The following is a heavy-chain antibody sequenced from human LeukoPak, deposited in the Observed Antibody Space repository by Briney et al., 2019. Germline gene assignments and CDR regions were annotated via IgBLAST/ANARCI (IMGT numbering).Heavy chain of an antibody. J-gene: IGHJ3*02. V-gene: IGHV3-23*01. Sequence: GGSLRLSCAASGFTYRNYAMSWVRQVPGKGLEWVSTISGSDGNTYFAGSVKGRFTISRDNFKNMLYLQMNSLRAEDTAVYFCAKGRGDGDNLGEPDDAFDIWGRGTMVTVSS. CDR2: ISGSDGNT. D-gene: IGHD5-24*01. CDR3: AKGRGDGDNLGEPDDAFDI. CDR1: GFTYRNYA.